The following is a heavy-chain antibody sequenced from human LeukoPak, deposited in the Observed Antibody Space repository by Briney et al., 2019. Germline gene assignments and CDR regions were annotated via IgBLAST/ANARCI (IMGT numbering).Heavy chain of an antibody. V-gene: IGHV4-59*12. J-gene: IGHJ4*02. CDR3: ARSHSGYDPALDY. D-gene: IGHD5-12*01. CDR2: IYYSGST. Sequence: SETLSLTCTVSGGSISSYYWSWIRQPPGKGLEWIGYIYYSGSTNYNPSLKSRVTISVDTSKNQFSLKLSSVTAADTAVYYCARSHSGYDPALDYWGQGTLVTVSS. CDR1: GGSISSYY.